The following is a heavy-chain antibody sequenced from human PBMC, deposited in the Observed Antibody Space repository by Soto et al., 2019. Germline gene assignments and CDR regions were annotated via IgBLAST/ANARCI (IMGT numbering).Heavy chain of an antibody. CDR1: GGSISPYY. V-gene: IGHV4-59*08. Sequence: QVQLQESGPGRVKPSETLSLTCTASGGSISPYYWSWIRQPPGEGMEWLGYIYYSGYTNYNPSLKSRLTISVDTSKNQFSLRLSSVTAADTAVYFCARLIRHASGSYRLDYWGRGTLVTVSS. D-gene: IGHD3-10*01. J-gene: IGHJ4*02. CDR3: ARLIRHASGSYRLDY. CDR2: IYYSGYT.